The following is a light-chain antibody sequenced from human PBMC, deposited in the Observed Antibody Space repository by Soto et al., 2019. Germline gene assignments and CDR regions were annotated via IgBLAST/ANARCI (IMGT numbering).Light chain of an antibody. J-gene: IGLJ3*02. CDR3: NSYAGSNNWG. CDR2: EVS. Sequence: QSALTQPASVSGSPGQSITISCTGTSSDVGGYNYVSWYQQHPGQAPKLMIYEVSKRPSGVPDRFSGSKSGNTASLTVSGLQGEDEADYYCNSYAGSNNWGFGGGTKLTVL. V-gene: IGLV2-8*01. CDR1: SSDVGGYNY.